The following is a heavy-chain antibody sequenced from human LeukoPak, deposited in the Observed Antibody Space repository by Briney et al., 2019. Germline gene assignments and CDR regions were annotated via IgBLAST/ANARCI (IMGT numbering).Heavy chain of an antibody. Sequence: GGSLRLSCAASGFTFSSYATSWVRQAPGKGLEWVSAISGSGGSTYYADSVKGRFTISRDNSKNTLYLQMNSLRAEDTAVYYCAKAEYSSNYGMDVWGQGTTVTVSS. J-gene: IGHJ6*02. CDR2: ISGSGGST. V-gene: IGHV3-23*01. CDR3: AKAEYSSNYGMDV. D-gene: IGHD6-6*01. CDR1: GFTFSSYA.